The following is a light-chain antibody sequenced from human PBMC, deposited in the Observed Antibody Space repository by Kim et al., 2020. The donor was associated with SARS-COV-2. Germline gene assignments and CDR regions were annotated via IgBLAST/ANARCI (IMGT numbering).Light chain of an antibody. CDR1: QPSGTD. V-gene: IGKV3D-15*01. CDR2: HAS. J-gene: IGKJ4*01. Sequence: PGERALLSSRASQPSGTDVAWYQKKPGQAPRLLIYHASTRATGIPARISGSGSGTEFTLTISSLQSEDFAVYYCQQYNDWPLTFGGGTKVDIK. CDR3: QQYNDWPLT.